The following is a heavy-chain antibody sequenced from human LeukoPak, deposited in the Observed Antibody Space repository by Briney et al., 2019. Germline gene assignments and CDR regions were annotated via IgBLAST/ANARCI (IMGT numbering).Heavy chain of an antibody. Sequence: ASVKVSCKASGGTFSSYAISWVRQAPGLGLEWMGRIIPILGIANYAQKFQGRVTITADKSTSTAYMELSSLRSEDTAVYYCASRYCSGGSCYRAWYFDYWGQGTLVTVSS. CDR1: GGTFSSYA. CDR3: ASRYCSGGSCYRAWYFDY. J-gene: IGHJ4*02. V-gene: IGHV1-69*04. CDR2: IIPILGIA. D-gene: IGHD2-15*01.